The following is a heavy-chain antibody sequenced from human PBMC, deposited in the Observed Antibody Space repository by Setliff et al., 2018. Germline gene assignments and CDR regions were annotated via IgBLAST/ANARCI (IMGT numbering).Heavy chain of an antibody. V-gene: IGHV3-7*01. Sequence: GGSLRLSCAASGFTFSSYWMSWVRQAPGKGLEWVANINQDGSEKYYADSVKGRFTISRDNAKNSLYLQMTSLRAEDTAVYYCARSPGWIPWFDNWGQGTLVTVSS. CDR3: ARSPGWIPWFDN. J-gene: IGHJ4*02. CDR2: INQDGSEK. D-gene: IGHD5-18*01. CDR1: GFTFSSYW.